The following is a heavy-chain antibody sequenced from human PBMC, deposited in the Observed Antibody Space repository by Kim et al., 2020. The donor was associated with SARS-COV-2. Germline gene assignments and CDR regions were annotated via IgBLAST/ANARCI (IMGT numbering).Heavy chain of an antibody. CDR3: AREADGYNSPTDYGMDV. CDR2: IIPILGIA. V-gene: IGHV1-69*04. CDR1: GGTFSSYA. J-gene: IGHJ6*02. Sequence: SVKVSCKASGGTFSSYAISWVRQAPGQGLEWMGRIIPILGIANYAQKFQGRVTITADKSTSTAYMELSSLRSEDTAVYYCAREADGYNSPTDYGMDVWG. D-gene: IGHD5-12*01.